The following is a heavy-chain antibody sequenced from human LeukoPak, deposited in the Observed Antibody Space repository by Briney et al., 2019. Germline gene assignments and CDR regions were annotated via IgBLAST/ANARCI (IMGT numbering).Heavy chain of an antibody. V-gene: IGHV4-34*01. Sequence: PSETLSLTCTVSGGSISSYYWSWIRQPPGKGLEWIGEINHSGSTNYNPSLKSRVTISVDTSKNQFSLKLSSVTAADTAVYYCARGTMTTVTYYFDHWGQGTLVTVSS. J-gene: IGHJ4*02. CDR2: INHSGST. D-gene: IGHD4-17*01. CDR3: ARGTMTTVTYYFDH. CDR1: GGSISSYY.